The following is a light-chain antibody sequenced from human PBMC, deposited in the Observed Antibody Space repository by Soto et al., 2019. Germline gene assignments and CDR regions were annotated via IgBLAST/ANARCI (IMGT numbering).Light chain of an antibody. Sequence: QPVLTQPPSVSEAPRQRVTISCSGSNSNIGNNAVTWYQQLPGKAPKLLIYFDDLLPSGVSDRFSGSKSGTSASLAISGLQSEDEADYYCAAWDDSLNVVLFGGGTKVTVL. V-gene: IGLV1-36*01. CDR2: FDD. CDR1: NSNIGNNA. J-gene: IGLJ2*01. CDR3: AAWDDSLNVVL.